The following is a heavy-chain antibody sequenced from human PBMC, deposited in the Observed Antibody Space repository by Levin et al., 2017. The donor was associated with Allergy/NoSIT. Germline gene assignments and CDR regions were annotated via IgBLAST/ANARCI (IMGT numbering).Heavy chain of an antibody. Sequence: GGSLRLSCTVSGFTFSSFGMSWVRQAPGKGLEWVSRIGGSGGSTSYADSVKGRFTIARDNSKNTLYLQLNSLRVEDTAKYYCARMSSLWYSGGMDVWGQGTMVTVS. J-gene: IGHJ6*02. CDR3: ARMSSLWYSGGMDV. V-gene: IGHV3-23*01. CDR1: GFTFSSFG. CDR2: IGGSGGST. D-gene: IGHD6-13*01.